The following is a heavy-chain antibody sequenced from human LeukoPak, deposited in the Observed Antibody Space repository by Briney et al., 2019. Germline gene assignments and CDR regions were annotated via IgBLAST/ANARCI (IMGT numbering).Heavy chain of an antibody. D-gene: IGHD2-2*01. CDR3: TTGYIVVVPAATSGFDY. V-gene: IGHV1-8*01. J-gene: IGHJ4*02. CDR2: MNPNSGNT. CDR1: GYTFITYE. Sequence: ASVKVSCKASGYTFITYEINWVRQAPGQGLEWMGWMNPNSGNTGYAQKFQGRVTMTRNTSISTAYMELSSLRSEDTAVYYCTTGYIVVVPAATSGFDYWGQGTLVTVSS.